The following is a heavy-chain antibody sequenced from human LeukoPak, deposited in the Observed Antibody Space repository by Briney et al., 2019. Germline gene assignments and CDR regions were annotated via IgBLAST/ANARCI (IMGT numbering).Heavy chain of an antibody. D-gene: IGHD3-9*01. Sequence: GGSLRLSCATSGFTFTDYPMDWVRQAPGKGLEWVSNIRTTAEGANFAYYADSVKGRVTISRDDAKNTLYLHMNSLRDDDTAVYYCATDQRYAFDYWGQGILVTVSS. CDR3: ATDQRYAFDY. V-gene: IGHV3-48*02. J-gene: IGHJ4*02. CDR2: IRTTAEGANFA. CDR1: GFTFTDYP.